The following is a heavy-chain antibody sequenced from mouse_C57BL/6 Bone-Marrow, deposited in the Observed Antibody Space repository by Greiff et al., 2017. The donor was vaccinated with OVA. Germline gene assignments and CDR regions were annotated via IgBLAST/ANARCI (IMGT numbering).Heavy chain of an antibody. D-gene: IGHD1-1*01. CDR2: IWTGGGT. CDR3: ARPYYYGRAWFAY. CDR1: GFSLTSYA. Sequence: MQGVESGPGLVAPSQSLSITCTVSGFSLTSYAISWVRQPPGKGLEWLGVIWTGGGTNYTSALKSSLSISNANSKSQVFLKMNSLQTDDTARYSCARPYYYGRAWFAYWGQGTLVTVSA. J-gene: IGHJ3*01. V-gene: IGHV2-9-1*01.